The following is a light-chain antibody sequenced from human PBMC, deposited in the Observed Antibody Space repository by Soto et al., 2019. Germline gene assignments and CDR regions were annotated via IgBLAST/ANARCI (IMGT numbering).Light chain of an antibody. Sequence: EIVLTQSPATLSLSPGEIATLSFSASQSVSSYLAWYQQKPGQAPRLLIHGASTRATGIPDRFSGSGSETDFTLTISRLEPEDFAVYYCQHYGSSPRTFGQGTKVDIK. CDR3: QHYGSSPRT. V-gene: IGKV3-20*01. J-gene: IGKJ1*01. CDR1: QSVSSY. CDR2: GAS.